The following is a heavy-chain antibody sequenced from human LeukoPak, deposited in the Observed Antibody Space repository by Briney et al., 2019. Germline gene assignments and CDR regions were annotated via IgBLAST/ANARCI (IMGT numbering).Heavy chain of an antibody. CDR1: GGSFSGYY. Sequence: PSETLSLTCAVYGGSFSGYYWSWIRQSLGKGLEWIGEINHSGSTNYNPSLKSRVSISVDTSKNQFSLKLSSVTAEDTAVYYCARQQLQVRVHPWGQGTLVTVSS. CDR3: ARQQLQVRVHP. D-gene: IGHD5-18*01. V-gene: IGHV4-34*01. J-gene: IGHJ5*02. CDR2: INHSGST.